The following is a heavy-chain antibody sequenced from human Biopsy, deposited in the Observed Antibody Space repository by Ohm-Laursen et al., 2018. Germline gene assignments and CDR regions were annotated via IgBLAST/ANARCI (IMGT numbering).Heavy chain of an antibody. J-gene: IGHJ4*02. Sequence: TLSLTCAVFGKTFSDYQWSWIRQPPGKGLEWSGQINQAGTTNYNPSLKSRASISADASKYEFSLRLTSVTAADTAVYLCGNEVHGRDYWGLGAQVTVSS. V-gene: IGHV4-34*08. D-gene: IGHD2-15*01. CDR3: GNEVHGRDY. CDR2: INQAGTT. CDR1: GKTFSDYQ.